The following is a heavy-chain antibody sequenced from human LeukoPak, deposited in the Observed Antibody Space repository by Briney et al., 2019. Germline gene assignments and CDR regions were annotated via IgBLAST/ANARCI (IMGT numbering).Heavy chain of an antibody. J-gene: IGHJ4*02. CDR2: MNPNSGNT. CDR3: ARVSMVRGGDLGFDY. D-gene: IGHD3-10*01. Sequence: ASVKVSCKASGYTSTTFDINWVRQATGQGLEWMGWMNPNSGNTGYAQRFQGRVTMTRNTSISTAYMELRSLRSDDTAVYYCARVSMVRGGDLGFDYWGQGTLVTVSS. V-gene: IGHV1-8*02. CDR1: GYTSTTFD.